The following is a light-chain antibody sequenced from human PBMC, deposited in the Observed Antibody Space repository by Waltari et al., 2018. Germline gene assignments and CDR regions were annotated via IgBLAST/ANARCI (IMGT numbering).Light chain of an antibody. J-gene: IGLJ3*02. CDR2: SNY. CDR3: ATWDDKLNGVL. V-gene: IGLV1-44*01. CDR1: SSNIGVNE. Sequence: QSALTQTPSLSGTPGQGVTISCSGASSNIGVNELNCYHQFPGTAPNLLIYSNYRRPSGVPERFSGSKSGISASLAISGLQSEDEADYYCATWDDKLNGVLFGGGTKLTVL.